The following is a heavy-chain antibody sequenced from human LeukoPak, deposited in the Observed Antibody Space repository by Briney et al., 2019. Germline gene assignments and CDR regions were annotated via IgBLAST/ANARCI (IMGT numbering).Heavy chain of an antibody. D-gene: IGHD6-19*01. V-gene: IGHV3-23*01. Sequence: GGSLRLSCAASGFTFSSYAMSWVRQAPGKGLEWVSAISGSGGSTYYADSVKGRFTIYRDNSKNTLYLQMNSLRAEDTAVNYGAKEHRGSGWYQWGYFDYWGQGTLVTVSS. CDR1: GFTFSSYA. CDR3: AKEHRGSGWYQWGYFDY. J-gene: IGHJ4*02. CDR2: ISGSGGST.